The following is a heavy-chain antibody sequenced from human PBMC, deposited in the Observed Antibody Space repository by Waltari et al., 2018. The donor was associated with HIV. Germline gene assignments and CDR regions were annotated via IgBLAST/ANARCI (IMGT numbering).Heavy chain of an antibody. CDR2: ISSGNKYI. CDR1: GLTFSTDP. Sequence: EVQLVESGGGLVKPGGSLRLSCTASGLTFSTDPMNWVRQAPGKGLGWVSSISSGNKYINHADSGTGRFTVSRDNAKNSLFLQMNSLRADDTAVYYCARQQLGSGALDLWGQGTLVTVSS. J-gene: IGHJ4*02. D-gene: IGHD3-10*02. CDR3: ARQQLGSGALDL. V-gene: IGHV3-21*02.